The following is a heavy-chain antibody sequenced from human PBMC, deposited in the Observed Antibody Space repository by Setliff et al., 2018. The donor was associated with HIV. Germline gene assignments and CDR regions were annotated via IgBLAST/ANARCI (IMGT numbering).Heavy chain of an antibody. V-gene: IGHV1-24*01. CDR3: TTDAYNDYLTGPTPGAFDI. D-gene: IGHD3-9*01. J-gene: IGHJ3*02. Sequence: ASVKVSCKVSGYTLTELSVHWVRQAPGEGLEWMGGFDTDDGETIYEEKFQGRVTMTEDTATDTAYMELSSLRSEDTAVYYCTTDAYNDYLTGPTPGAFDIWGQGTMVTVTS. CDR1: GYTLTELS. CDR2: FDTDDGET.